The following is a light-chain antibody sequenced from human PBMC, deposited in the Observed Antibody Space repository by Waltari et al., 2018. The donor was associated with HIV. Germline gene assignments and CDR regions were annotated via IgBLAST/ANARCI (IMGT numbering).Light chain of an antibody. Sequence: QSVLTQPPSASGPPGQRVNISCSGGSSNIRSNPVNGYRQFPGEAPKLLIYTNIQRTSGVPDRFSGSKSGTSASLAISGLQSEDEADFYCAVWDDSLRSVLFGGGTRLTVL. CDR2: TNI. J-gene: IGLJ3*02. CDR3: AVWDDSLRSVL. CDR1: SSNIRSNP. V-gene: IGLV1-44*01.